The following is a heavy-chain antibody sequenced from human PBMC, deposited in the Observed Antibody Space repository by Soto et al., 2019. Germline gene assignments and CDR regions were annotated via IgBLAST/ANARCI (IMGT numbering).Heavy chain of an antibody. Sequence: QVQLVESGGGVVQPGRSLRLSCAASGFTFSSYGMHWVRQAPGKGLEWVAVISYDGSNKYYADSVKGRFTISRDNSKNTLYLEMNSLRAEDTAVYYCAKGPAIVLVPAAMNCYYGMDVWGQGTTVTVSS. D-gene: IGHD2-2*01. CDR3: AKGPAIVLVPAAMNCYYGMDV. CDR2: ISYDGSNK. V-gene: IGHV3-30*18. J-gene: IGHJ6*02. CDR1: GFTFSSYG.